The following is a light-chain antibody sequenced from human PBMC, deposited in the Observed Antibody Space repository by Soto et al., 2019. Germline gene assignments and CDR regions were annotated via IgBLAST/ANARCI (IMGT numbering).Light chain of an antibody. CDR3: QQYGSSPT. J-gene: IGKJ5*01. CDR1: QGLSGS. Sequence: TQSPSSVSASVGDRVTITCRATQGLSGSLAWYQQKPGQAPRLLMYGASSRATGIPDRFSGSGSGTDFTLTISRLEPEDFAVYYCQQYGSSPTFGQGTRLEIK. V-gene: IGKV3-20*01. CDR2: GAS.